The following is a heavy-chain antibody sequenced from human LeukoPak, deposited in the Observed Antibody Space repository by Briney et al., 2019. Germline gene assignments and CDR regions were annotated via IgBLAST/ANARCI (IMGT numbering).Heavy chain of an antibody. D-gene: IGHD3-22*01. CDR1: GFTLSNFA. CDR3: AKSAARNYYDSSGYYVDY. Sequence: GGSLRLSCAASGFTLSNFAMGWVRQAPGKGLEWVSAISGSGGSTYYADSVKGRFTISRDNSKNTLYLQMNSLRAEDTAVYYCAKSAARNYYDSSGYYVDYWGQGTLVTVSS. V-gene: IGHV3-23*01. J-gene: IGHJ4*02. CDR2: ISGSGGST.